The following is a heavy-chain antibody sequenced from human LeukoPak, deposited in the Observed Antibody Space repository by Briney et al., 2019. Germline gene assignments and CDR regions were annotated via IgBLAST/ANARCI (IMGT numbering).Heavy chain of an antibody. Sequence: ASVKVSCKASGYTFTSYGISWVRQAPGQGLEWMGWISAYNGNTNYAQKLQGRVTMTTDTSTSTAYMELRSLRSDDTAVYYCARGYYYDSSGYYFRGSPDAFDIWGQGTMVTVSS. CDR2: ISAYNGNT. CDR1: GYTFTSYG. J-gene: IGHJ3*02. V-gene: IGHV1-18*01. D-gene: IGHD3-22*01. CDR3: ARGYYYDSSGYYFRGSPDAFDI.